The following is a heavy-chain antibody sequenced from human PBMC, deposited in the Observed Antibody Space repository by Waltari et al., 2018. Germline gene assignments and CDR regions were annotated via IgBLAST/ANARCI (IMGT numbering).Heavy chain of an antibody. J-gene: IGHJ4*02. D-gene: IGHD4-17*01. CDR2: IYSGGST. CDR1: GFTVSSNY. Sequence: EVQLVETGGGLIQPGGSLRLSCAASGFTVSSNYMSWVRQAPGKGLEWVSVIYSGGSTYYADSVKGRFTISRDNSKNTLYLQMNSLRAEDTAVYYCARDHYGDWNFDYWGQGTLVTVSS. CDR3: ARDHYGDWNFDY. V-gene: IGHV3-53*02.